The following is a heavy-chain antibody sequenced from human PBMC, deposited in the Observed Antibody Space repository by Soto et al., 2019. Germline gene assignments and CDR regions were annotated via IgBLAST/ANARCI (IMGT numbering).Heavy chain of an antibody. J-gene: IGHJ4*02. D-gene: IGHD6-19*01. CDR1: GFKFSIYS. CDR3: ARSVEGHFDY. V-gene: IGHV3-48*02. Sequence: EVELVESGGALVQPGGSLRLSCVASGFKFSIYSMNWVRQAPGKGLEWSAYITSDTKTIKYGDSVKGRFTISRDNASNSVFLQMNSLSDEDTAVYYCARSVEGHFDYWGQGTVVTVSS. CDR2: ITSDTKTI.